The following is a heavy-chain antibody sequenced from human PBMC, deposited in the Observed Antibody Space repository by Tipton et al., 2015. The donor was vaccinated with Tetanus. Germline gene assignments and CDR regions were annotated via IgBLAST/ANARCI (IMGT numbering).Heavy chain of an antibody. CDR1: GFTFSDYR. J-gene: IGHJ4*02. D-gene: IGHD2-15*01. Sequence: SLRLSCTATGFTFSDYRLVWVRQAPGKGLECIAAINHASNYIDYAESVRGRFTISRENDKNSVYLQMNSLGVEDTALYYCVREGGSRRRHPLDYWGQGTQVTVSS. CDR2: INHASNYI. CDR3: VREGGSRRRHPLDY. V-gene: IGHV3-21*01.